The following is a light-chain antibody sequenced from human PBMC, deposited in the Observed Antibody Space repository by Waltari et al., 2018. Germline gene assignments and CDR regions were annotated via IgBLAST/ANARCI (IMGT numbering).Light chain of an antibody. Sequence: DNKMTQSPSTLSASVGARVTITCRASQSISSWLACYQQKPGKAPKLLICKASSLESGVPSRFSGSGSGTEFTLTISSLQPDDFATYYCQQYNSYSLTFGGGTKVEIK. CDR2: KAS. CDR3: QQYNSYSLT. V-gene: IGKV1-5*03. J-gene: IGKJ4*01. CDR1: QSISSW.